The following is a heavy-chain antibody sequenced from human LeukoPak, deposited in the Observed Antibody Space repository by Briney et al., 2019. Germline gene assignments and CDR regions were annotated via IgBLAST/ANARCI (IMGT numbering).Heavy chain of an antibody. D-gene: IGHD3-3*01. CDR3: ARGRGYYDFWSGYYASKYFDY. V-gene: IGHV4-39*07. CDR2: LNHSGST. CDR1: GGSVSSGSYY. J-gene: IGHJ4*02. Sequence: SETLSLTCTVSGGSVSSGSYYWGWIRQPPGKGLEWIGELNHSGSTNYNPSLKSRVTISVDTSKNQFSLKLSSVTAADTAVYYCARGRGYYDFWSGYYASKYFDYWGQGTLVTVSS.